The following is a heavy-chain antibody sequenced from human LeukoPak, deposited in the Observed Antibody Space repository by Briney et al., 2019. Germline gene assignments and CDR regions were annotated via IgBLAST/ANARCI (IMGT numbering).Heavy chain of an antibody. D-gene: IGHD6-13*01. Sequence: RPSETLSLTCTVSGGSISSSSYYWGWIRQPPGEGLEWIGSIYCSGSTYYNPSLKSRVTISVDTSKNQFSLKLSSVTAADTAVYYCARGIAAAQLWYFDLWGRGTLVTVSS. CDR2: IYCSGST. J-gene: IGHJ2*01. CDR3: ARGIAAAQLWYFDL. V-gene: IGHV4-39*07. CDR1: GGSISSSSYY.